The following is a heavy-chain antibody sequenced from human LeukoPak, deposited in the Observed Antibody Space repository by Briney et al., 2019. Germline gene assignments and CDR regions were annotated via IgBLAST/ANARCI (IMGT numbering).Heavy chain of an antibody. CDR2: IKQDGSEK. J-gene: IGHJ3*02. CDR3: AREGFAAASDI. Sequence: GGSLRLSCAASGFTFSSYGMHWVRQAPGKGLEWVANIKQDGSEKYYVDSVKGRFTISRDNAKNSMYLQMNSLRAEDTAVYYCAREGFAAASDIWGQGTMVTVSS. V-gene: IGHV3-7*01. CDR1: GFTFSSYG. D-gene: IGHD3-16*01.